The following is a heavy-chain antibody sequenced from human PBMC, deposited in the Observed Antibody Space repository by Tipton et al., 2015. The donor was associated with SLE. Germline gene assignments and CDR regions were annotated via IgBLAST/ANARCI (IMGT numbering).Heavy chain of an antibody. CDR1: GFTFSNYA. V-gene: IGHV3-23*01. CDR2: ISNSGDNT. D-gene: IGHD4/OR15-4a*01. Sequence: SLRLSCAASGFTFSNYAMTWVRQAPGKGLEWVSAISNSGDNTFYTDSVKGRFSISRDNSKNTLYLQMYSLRAVDTAIYYCAKGRGFGAIYPFDSWGQGTLVTVSS. J-gene: IGHJ4*02. CDR3: AKGRGFGAIYPFDS.